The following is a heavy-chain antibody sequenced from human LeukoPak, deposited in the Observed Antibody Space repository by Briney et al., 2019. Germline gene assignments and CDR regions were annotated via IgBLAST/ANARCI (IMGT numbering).Heavy chain of an antibody. CDR1: GGSISSYY. V-gene: IGHV4-59*01. D-gene: IGHD6-25*01. CDR3: ARDREGGYSQPNWYFDL. CDR2: IYYSGST. Sequence: SETLSLTCTVSGGSISSYYWSWIRQPPGKGLEWIGYIYYSGSTNYNPSLKSRVTISVDTSKNQFSLKLSSVTAADTAVYYCARDREGGYSQPNWYFDLWGRGTLVTVSS. J-gene: IGHJ2*01.